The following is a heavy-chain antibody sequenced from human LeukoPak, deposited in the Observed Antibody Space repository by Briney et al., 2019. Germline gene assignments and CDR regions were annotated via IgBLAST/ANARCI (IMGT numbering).Heavy chain of an antibody. J-gene: IGHJ6*04. CDR2: IDPSDSYT. CDR1: GYHFTSYW. CDR3: ARHGGYCSGGSCYPDYYYGMDV. D-gene: IGHD2-15*01. V-gene: IGHV5-10-1*01. Sequence: GGSLQISCKGSGYHFTSYWISWARQMPGKGLEGMGRIDPSDSYTNYSPSFQGHVTISADKSISTAYLQWSSLKASDTAMYYCARHGGYCSGGSCYPDYYYGMDVWGKGTTVTVSS.